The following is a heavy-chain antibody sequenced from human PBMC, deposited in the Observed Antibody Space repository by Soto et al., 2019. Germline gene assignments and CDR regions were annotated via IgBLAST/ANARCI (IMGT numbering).Heavy chain of an antibody. Sequence: SETLSLTCTVSGGSISSYYWSWIRQPPGKGLEWIGYIYYSGSTNYNPSLKSRVTISVDTSKNQFSLKLSPVTAADTAVYYCARCGIAAAGLFMDVWGKGTTVTVSS. CDR3: ARCGIAAAGLFMDV. J-gene: IGHJ6*03. CDR1: GGSISSYY. V-gene: IGHV4-59*01. CDR2: IYYSGST. D-gene: IGHD6-13*01.